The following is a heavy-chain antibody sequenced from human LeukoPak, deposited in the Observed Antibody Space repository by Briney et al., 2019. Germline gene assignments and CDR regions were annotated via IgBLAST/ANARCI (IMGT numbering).Heavy chain of an antibody. V-gene: IGHV3-30*18. J-gene: IGHJ4*02. D-gene: IGHD6-6*01. Sequence: PGGSLRLSCAASGFTFSTFGMHWVRQAPGKGLEWVAVISYDGSNKYYGDSVKGRFTISRDNSKNTLYLQMNSLRAEDTAVYYCAKKFPDTVAAGPDHWGQGTLVTVSS. CDR1: GFTFSTFG. CDR3: AKKFPDTVAAGPDH. CDR2: ISYDGSNK.